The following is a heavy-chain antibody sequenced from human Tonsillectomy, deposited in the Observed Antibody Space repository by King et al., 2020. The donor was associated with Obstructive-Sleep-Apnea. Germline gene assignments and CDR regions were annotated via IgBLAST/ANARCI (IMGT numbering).Heavy chain of an antibody. J-gene: IGHJ4*02. Sequence: QLVQSGGGVVQPGRSLRLSCAASGFTFSCYAMHWVRQAPGKGLEWVAVISYDGSNKYYADSVKGRFTISRDNSKNTLYLQMNSLRAEDTAVYYCARGFREQWLVRGIFDYWGQGTLVTVSS. CDR3: ARGFREQWLVRGIFDY. CDR2: ISYDGSNK. V-gene: IGHV3-30-3*01. D-gene: IGHD6-19*01. CDR1: GFTFSCYA.